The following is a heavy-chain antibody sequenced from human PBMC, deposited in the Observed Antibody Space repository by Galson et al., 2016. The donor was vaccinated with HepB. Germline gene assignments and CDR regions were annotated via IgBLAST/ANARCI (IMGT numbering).Heavy chain of an antibody. CDR3: ARDPMATRYYYYGMDV. J-gene: IGHJ6*02. Sequence: SLRLSCAASGFTVSSNYMSWVRQAPGKGLEWVSVIYSGGSTYYADSVKGRFTISRDNSKNTLYLQMNSLRAEDTAVYYCARDPMATRYYYYGMDVWSQGTTVTVSS. V-gene: IGHV3-53*01. D-gene: IGHD5-24*01. CDR2: IYSGGST. CDR1: GFTVSSNY.